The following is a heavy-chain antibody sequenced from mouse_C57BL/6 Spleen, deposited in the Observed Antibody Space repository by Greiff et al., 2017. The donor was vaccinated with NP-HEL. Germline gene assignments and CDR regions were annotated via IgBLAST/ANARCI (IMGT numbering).Heavy chain of an antibody. CDR1: GYTFTDYY. V-gene: IGHV1-76*01. Sequence: QVHVKQSGAELVRPGASVKLSCKASGYTFTDYYINWVKQRPGQGLEWIARIYPGSGNTYYHEKFKGTATMTAEKSSSTAYMQLSSLTSEDSAVYFCARSGSNYGFAYWGQGTLVTVSA. J-gene: IGHJ3*01. D-gene: IGHD2-5*01. CDR2: IYPGSGNT. CDR3: ARSGSNYGFAY.